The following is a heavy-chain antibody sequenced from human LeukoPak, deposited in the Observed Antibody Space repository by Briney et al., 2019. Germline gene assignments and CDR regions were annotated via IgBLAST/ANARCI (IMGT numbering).Heavy chain of an antibody. CDR3: ARYQLLYNAFDI. D-gene: IGHD2-2*01. CDR2: INPNTGGT. Sequence: EASVKVSCKASGYTFTGYYLHWVRQAPGQGLEWMGWINPNTGGTIYAQKFQGRVTMTRDTSIATAYMELSRLRSDDTAVYSCARYQLLYNAFDIWGQGTMVTVSS. V-gene: IGHV1-2*02. J-gene: IGHJ3*02. CDR1: GYTFTGYY.